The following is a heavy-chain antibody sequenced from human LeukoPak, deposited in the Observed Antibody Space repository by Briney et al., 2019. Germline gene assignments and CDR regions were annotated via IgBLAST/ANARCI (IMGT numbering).Heavy chain of an antibody. D-gene: IGHD1-26*01. V-gene: IGHV4-59*01. CDR2: IHYSGST. CDR1: GGSISSYY. Sequence: SETLSLTCTVSGGSISSYYWSWIRQSPGKGLEWIGYIHYSGSTNYNPSLQSRVTMSVDTSKNQFSLKLSSVTAADTAVYSCARGGSGSYRRPFDYWGQGTLVTVSS. CDR3: ARGGSGSYRRPFDY. J-gene: IGHJ4*02.